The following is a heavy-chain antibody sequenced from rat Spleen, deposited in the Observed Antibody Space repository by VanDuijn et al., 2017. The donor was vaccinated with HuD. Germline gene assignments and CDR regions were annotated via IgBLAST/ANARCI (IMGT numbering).Heavy chain of an antibody. CDR3: VRERVPGFAFYFDY. V-gene: IGHV2-1*01. Sequence: QVQLKESGPGLVQPSQTLSLICTVSGFSLISNSVHWVRQPPGKGLEWMGGIWGDGSTDYNSALKSRLSISRDTSKSQVFLRINSLQTEDIAMYFCVRERVPGFAFYFDYWGQGVMVTVSS. J-gene: IGHJ2*01. CDR2: IWGDGST. D-gene: IGHD1-4*01. CDR1: GFSLISNS.